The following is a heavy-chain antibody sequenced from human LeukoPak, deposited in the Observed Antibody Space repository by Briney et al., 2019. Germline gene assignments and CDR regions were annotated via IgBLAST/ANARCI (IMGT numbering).Heavy chain of an antibody. D-gene: IGHD6-13*01. J-gene: IGHJ6*03. V-gene: IGHV4-34*01. CDR3: ARGGGSGSWYYYYYYMDV. CDR1: GGSFSGYY. CDR2: INHSGST. Sequence: SETLSLTCAVYGGSFSGYYWSWIRQPPGKGLEWIGEINHSGSTNYNPSLKSRVTISVDTSKNQFSLKLSSVTAADTAVYYCARGGGSGSWYYYYYYMDVWGKGTTVTVSS.